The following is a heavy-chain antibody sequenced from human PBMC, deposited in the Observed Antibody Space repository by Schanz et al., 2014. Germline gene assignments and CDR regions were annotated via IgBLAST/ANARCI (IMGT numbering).Heavy chain of an antibody. V-gene: IGHV3-7*01. CDR1: GFTFSNHA. D-gene: IGHD3-3*01. CDR3: ARGVRIDY. J-gene: IGHJ4*02. CDR2: IKQDGSEK. Sequence: EVQLLESGGGLVQPGGSLRISCAASGFTFSNHALSWVRQAPGKGLEWVANIKQDGSEKYYVDSVKGRFTISRDNAKNSLYLQMNSLTAEDTAVYYCARGVRIDYWGQGTLVTVSS.